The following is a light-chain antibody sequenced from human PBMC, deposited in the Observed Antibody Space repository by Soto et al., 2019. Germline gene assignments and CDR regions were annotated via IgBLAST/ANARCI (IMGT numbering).Light chain of an antibody. V-gene: IGKV3-20*01. CDR3: QQYTGQPTT. J-gene: IGKJ5*01. CDR2: CAS. CDR1: QTVSRNY. Sequence: ESILTQSPDTLSLSSGARSTLSRRAMQTVSRNYLAWCQQRTGKAPRLLIYCASTRAAGIPERFSGSGSGTDFTLTITRLAPEDSEVYFCQQYTGQPTTFGQGTRLEIK.